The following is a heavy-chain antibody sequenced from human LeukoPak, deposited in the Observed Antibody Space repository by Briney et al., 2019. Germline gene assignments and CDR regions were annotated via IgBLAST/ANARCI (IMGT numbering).Heavy chain of an antibody. D-gene: IGHD1-26*01. CDR1: GFTFSSYS. V-gene: IGHV3-21*01. J-gene: IGHJ3*02. CDR2: ISSSSSYM. CDR3: AGSIVGATSFAFDI. Sequence: GGSLRLSCAASGFTFSSYSMNWVRQAPGKGLEWVSSISSSSSYMYYADSVKGRFTISRDNAKNSLYLQMNSLRAEDTAVYYCAGSIVGATSFAFDIWGQGTMVTVSS.